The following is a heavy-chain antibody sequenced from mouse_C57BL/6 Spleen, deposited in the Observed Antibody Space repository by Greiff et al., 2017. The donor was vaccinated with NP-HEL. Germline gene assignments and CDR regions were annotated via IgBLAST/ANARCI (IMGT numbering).Heavy chain of an antibody. CDR2: ISGGGGNT. D-gene: IGHD1-2*01. CDR1: GFTFSSYT. V-gene: IGHV5-9*01. CDR3: ARQTTAYFDY. Sequence: EVQGVESGGGLVKPGGSLKLSCAASGFTFSSYTMSWVRQTPEKRLEWVATISGGGGNTYYPDSVKGRFTISRDNAKNTLSLQMSSLRSEDTALYYCARQTTAYFDYWGQGTTLTVSS. J-gene: IGHJ2*01.